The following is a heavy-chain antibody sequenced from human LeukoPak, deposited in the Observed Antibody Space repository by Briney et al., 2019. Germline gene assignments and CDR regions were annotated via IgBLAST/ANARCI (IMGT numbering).Heavy chain of an antibody. CDR1: GFTFSSNA. D-gene: IGHD6-13*01. CDR2: ISETSSHT. CDR3: AKDFSSSWQFDP. Sequence: PGGSLRLPCAASGFTFSSNAMTWVRQAPGQGLEWVSSISETSSHTFYADSVKGRFTISRDNTKNTLFLQMNSLRVEDTAMYYCAKDFSSSWQFDPWGQGTLVTVSS. V-gene: IGHV3-23*01. J-gene: IGHJ5*02.